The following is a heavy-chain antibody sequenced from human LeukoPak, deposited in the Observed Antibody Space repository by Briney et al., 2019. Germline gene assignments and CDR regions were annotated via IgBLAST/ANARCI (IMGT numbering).Heavy chain of an antibody. CDR3: EREESFFDY. V-gene: IGHV3-48*03. Sequence: GGSLRLSCAASGFTFSSYEMNWVRQAPGKGLEWVSYISSSGSTIYYADSVKGRFTISRDNAKNSLYLQMNSLRAEDTAVYYCEREESFFDYWGQGTLVTVSS. CDR2: ISSSGSTI. J-gene: IGHJ4*02. D-gene: IGHD1-26*01. CDR1: GFTFSSYE.